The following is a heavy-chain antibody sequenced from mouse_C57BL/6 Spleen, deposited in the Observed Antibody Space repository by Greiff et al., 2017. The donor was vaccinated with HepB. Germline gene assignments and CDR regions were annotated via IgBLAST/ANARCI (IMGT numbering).Heavy chain of an antibody. J-gene: IGHJ2*01. D-gene: IGHD1-1*01. CDR3: ARLLRYLYYFDY. Sequence: QVHVKQPGAELVRPGSSVKLSCKASGYTFTSYWMHWVKQRPIQGLEWIGNIDPSDSETHYNQKFKDKATLTVDKSSSTAYMQLSSLTSEDSAVYYCARLLRYLYYFDYWGQGTTLTVSS. CDR1: GYTFTSYW. V-gene: IGHV1-52*01. CDR2: IDPSDSET.